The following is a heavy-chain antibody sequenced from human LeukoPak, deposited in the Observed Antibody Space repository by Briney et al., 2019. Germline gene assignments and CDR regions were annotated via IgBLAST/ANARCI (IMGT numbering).Heavy chain of an antibody. V-gene: IGHV3-21*01. CDR2: ISSSSSYI. CDR3: ARDRRYFDTGGLGGPDY. D-gene: IGHD2-8*02. J-gene: IGHJ4*02. CDR1: GFTFSSYT. Sequence: TGGSLRLSCAASGFTFSSYTMNWVRQAPGKGLEWVSSISSSSSYIYYADSVKGRFTISRDNAKNSLYLLMNNLRAEDTAVYYCARDRRYFDTGGLGGPDYWGQGTLVTVSS.